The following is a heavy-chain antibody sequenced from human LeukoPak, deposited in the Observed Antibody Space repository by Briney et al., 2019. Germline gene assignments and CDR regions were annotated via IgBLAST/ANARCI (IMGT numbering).Heavy chain of an antibody. V-gene: IGHV3-74*01. CDR1: GFTFSSYW. CDR2: INSDGSST. Sequence: GGSLRLSCAASGFTFSSYWMHWVRQAPGKGLVWVSRINSDGSSTSYADSVKGRFTISRDNAKNTLYLQMNSLRAEDTAVYYCAKDLGQWLDHSGCDYWGQGTLVTVSS. J-gene: IGHJ4*02. D-gene: IGHD6-19*01. CDR3: AKDLGQWLDHSGCDY.